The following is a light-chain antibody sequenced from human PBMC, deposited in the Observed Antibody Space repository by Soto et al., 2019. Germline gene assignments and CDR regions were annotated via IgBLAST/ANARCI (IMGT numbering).Light chain of an antibody. CDR1: SSEVGGYDY. Sequence: QSALTQPAPVAGSPGQSITISCTGTSSEVGGYDYVSWYHQHPGKVPQLMIYDVSSLSSGVSNRFSGSKSGNTASLNICGLQDEDEADYYCSYYASSSTLVFGGGTQLTVL. CDR2: DVS. V-gene: IGLV2-14*01. CDR3: SYYASSSTLV. J-gene: IGLJ2*01.